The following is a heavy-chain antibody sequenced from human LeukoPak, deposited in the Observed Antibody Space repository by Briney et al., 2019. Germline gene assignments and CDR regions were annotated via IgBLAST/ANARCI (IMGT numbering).Heavy chain of an antibody. CDR3: AIGSAVTYYYDSSGYYPI. V-gene: IGHV3-21*01. D-gene: IGHD3-22*01. J-gene: IGHJ3*02. CDR1: GFTFSTYT. CDR2: IGSSSTFL. Sequence: GGSLRLSCAASGFTFSTYTMNWVRQAPGKGLEWVSSIGSSSTFLFYADSVRGRFTISRDNAKNSLYLQMNSLRAEDTAVYYCAIGSAVTYYYDSSGYYPIWGQGTMVTVSS.